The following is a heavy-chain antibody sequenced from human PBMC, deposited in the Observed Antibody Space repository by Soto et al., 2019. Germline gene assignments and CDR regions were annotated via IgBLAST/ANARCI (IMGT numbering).Heavy chain of an antibody. CDR1: GYSFTSYW. J-gene: IGHJ4*02. CDR3: ARRRAYYYDSSGYYEWDY. D-gene: IGHD3-22*01. V-gene: IGHV5-51*01. CDR2: IYPGDSDT. Sequence: PGESLKISCKGSGYSFTSYWIGWVRQTPGKGLEWMGIIYPGDSDTRYSPSFQGQVTISADKSISTAYLQWSSLKASDTAMYYCARRRAYYYDSSGYYEWDYWGQGTLVTVSS.